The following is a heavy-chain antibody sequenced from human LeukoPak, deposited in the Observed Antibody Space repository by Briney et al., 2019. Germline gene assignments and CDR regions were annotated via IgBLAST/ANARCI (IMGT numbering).Heavy chain of an antibody. V-gene: IGHV4-59*01. Sequence: SETLSLTCTVSGGSISPYFWSWIRQPPGKGLEWIGYISYSGSTNYNPSLKSRVTISVDTSKNQFSLQLSSVTAADTAVYYCARDDYRGVTTFDPCGQGNLVTVSS. CDR1: GGSISPYF. J-gene: IGHJ5*02. CDR3: ARDDYRGVTTFDP. D-gene: IGHD3-10*01. CDR2: ISYSGST.